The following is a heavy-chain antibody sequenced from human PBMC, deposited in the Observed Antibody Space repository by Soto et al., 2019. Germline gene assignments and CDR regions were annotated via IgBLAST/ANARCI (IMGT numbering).Heavy chain of an antibody. CDR1: GFAFSSHG. Sequence: QVQLVESGGGVVQPGRSLRLSCAASGFAFSSHGMHWVRQAPGKGLEWVAVIVREGSEKHYADSVKGRLTISRDNSKNTLYLEMNSLRAEDTGVFYCARDDDYDDNGLDSWGQGTLVTVSS. J-gene: IGHJ5*01. D-gene: IGHD4-17*01. CDR3: ARDDDYDDNGLDS. V-gene: IGHV3-33*01. CDR2: IVREGSEK.